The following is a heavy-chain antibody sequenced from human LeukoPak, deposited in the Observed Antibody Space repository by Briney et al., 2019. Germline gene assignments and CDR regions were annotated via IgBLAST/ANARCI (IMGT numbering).Heavy chain of an antibody. CDR1: GGSFSGYY. Sequence: SETLSLTCAVYGGSFSGYYWSWIRQPAGKGLEWIGRIYTSGSTNYNPSLKSRVTISVDTSKNQFSLKLSSVTAADTAVYYCASLEIGGSYVDYWGQGTLVTVSS. V-gene: IGHV4-59*10. J-gene: IGHJ4*02. D-gene: IGHD1-26*01. CDR2: IYTSGST. CDR3: ASLEIGGSYVDY.